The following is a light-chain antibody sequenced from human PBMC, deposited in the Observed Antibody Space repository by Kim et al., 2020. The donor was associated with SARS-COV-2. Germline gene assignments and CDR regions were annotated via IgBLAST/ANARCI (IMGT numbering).Light chain of an antibody. J-gene: IGLJ3*02. V-gene: IGLV2-14*01. CDR3: SSYTYSTTWV. CDR1: SSDVSAYNR. Sequence: QSALTQPASVSGSPGQSITISCTGTSSDVSAYNRVSWYRQPPGTAPKLLIYDVSTRPSGVSNRFSGSKSGNTASLTISGLQAEDEADYYCSSYTYSTTWVFGGGTKVTVL. CDR2: DVS.